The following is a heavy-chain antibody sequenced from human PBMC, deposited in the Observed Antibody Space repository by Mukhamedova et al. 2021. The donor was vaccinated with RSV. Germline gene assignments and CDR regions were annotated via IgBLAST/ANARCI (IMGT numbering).Heavy chain of an antibody. CDR2: INHSGST. V-gene: IGHV4-34*01. CDR3: ARGGRFDFWSGYPTYYFDY. Sequence: GEINHSGSTNYNPSLKSRVTISVDTSKNQFSLKLSSVTAADTAVYYCARGGRFDFWSGYPTYYFDYWGKGTLVTVSS. D-gene: IGHD3-3*01. J-gene: IGHJ4*02.